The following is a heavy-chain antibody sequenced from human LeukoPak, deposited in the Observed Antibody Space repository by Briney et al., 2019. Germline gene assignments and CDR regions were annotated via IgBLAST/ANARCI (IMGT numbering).Heavy chain of an antibody. CDR3: AKQPYAYSSVYYGMDV. CDR2: IRYDGSNK. V-gene: IGHV3-30*02. D-gene: IGHD6-19*01. Sequence: GGSLRLSCAASGFTFSSYGMHWVRQAPGKGLEWVAFIRYDGSNKYYADSVKGRFTISRDNSKNTLYLQMNSLRAEDTAVYYCAKQPYAYSSVYYGMDVWGQGTTVTVSS. CDR1: GFTFSSYG. J-gene: IGHJ6*02.